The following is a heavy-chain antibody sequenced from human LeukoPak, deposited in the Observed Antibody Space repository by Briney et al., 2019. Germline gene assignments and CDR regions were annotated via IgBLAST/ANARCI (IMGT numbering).Heavy chain of an antibody. CDR2: IYYTGTT. J-gene: IGHJ4*02. V-gene: IGHV4-59*11. CDR3: ARFSSDCSTASCYLTY. CDR1: GGSLSSHF. D-gene: IGHD2-2*01. Sequence: SETLSLTCTGSGGSLSSHFWSWIRQPPGKGLELIGHIYYTGTTYYNPSLNSRVTISLDTSRNQFSLRLTSVTAADTAVYYCARFSSDCSTASCYLTYWGQGTLVTVSS.